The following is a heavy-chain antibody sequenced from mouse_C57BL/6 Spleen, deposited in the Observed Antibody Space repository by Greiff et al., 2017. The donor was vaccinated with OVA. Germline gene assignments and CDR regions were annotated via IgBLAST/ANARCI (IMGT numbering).Heavy chain of an antibody. CDR1: GFTFRSYG. J-gene: IGHJ4*01. Sequence: EVKLVESGGDLVKPGGSLKLSCAASGFTFRSYGMSWVRQTPDKRLEWVATISSGGSYTYYPDSVKGRFTISRDNAKNTLYLQMSSLKSEDTAMYYCARHSGTRGAMDYWGQGTSVTVSS. V-gene: IGHV5-6*01. CDR2: ISSGGSYT. CDR3: ARHSGTRGAMDY. D-gene: IGHD3-3*01.